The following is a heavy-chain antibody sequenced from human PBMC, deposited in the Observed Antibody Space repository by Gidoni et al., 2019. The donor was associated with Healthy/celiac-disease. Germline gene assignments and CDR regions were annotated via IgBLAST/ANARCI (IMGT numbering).Heavy chain of an antibody. CDR3: ARGAVVTPYWFDP. Sequence: QVQLQQWGAGLLKPSETLSLTCAVYGRSFSGYYWSWSRQPPGKGLEWIGEINHSGSPNYTPSLKSRVTISVDTSKTQFSLKLSSVPAADTAVYYCARGAVVTPYWFDPWGQGTLVTVSS. V-gene: IGHV4-34*01. CDR2: INHSGSP. J-gene: IGHJ5*02. CDR1: GRSFSGYY. D-gene: IGHD2-21*02.